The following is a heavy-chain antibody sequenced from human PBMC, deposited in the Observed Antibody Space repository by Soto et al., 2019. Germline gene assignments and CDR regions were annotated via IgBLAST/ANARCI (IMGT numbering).Heavy chain of an antibody. D-gene: IGHD2-21*01. J-gene: IGHJ6*02. CDR3: ARERIGKFYYYGMDG. CDR1: GASLTKSY. Sequence: SETLSLTCNVSGASLTKSYWSWIRQPPGKGLEWIGNVFYSGATRYNPSLKSRVSMSVDTSKSHFSLRLTFVTAADTAVYYCARERIGKFYYYGMDGWGQCTTVTVSS. CDR2: VFYSGAT. V-gene: IGHV4-59*01.